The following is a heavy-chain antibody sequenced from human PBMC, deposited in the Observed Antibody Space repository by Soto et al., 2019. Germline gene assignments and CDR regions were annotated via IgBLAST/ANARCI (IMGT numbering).Heavy chain of an antibody. V-gene: IGHV1-18*04. J-gene: IGHJ4*02. CDR3: ASSPMAPVPVDY. D-gene: IGHD2-2*01. CDR2: ISIYNGNT. CDR1: GYTFTSHG. Sequence: VQLVQSGGDVRMPGASVKVSCKASGYTFTSHGFTCVRQAPGQGLEWMGWISIYNGNTHYAQKFQGRLTLTIDTSTSTAYMELRSLTSDDTAVYFCASSPMAPVPVDYWGQGNLVTVSS.